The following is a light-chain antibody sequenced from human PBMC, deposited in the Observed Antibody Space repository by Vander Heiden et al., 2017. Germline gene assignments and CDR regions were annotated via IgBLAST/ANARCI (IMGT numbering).Light chain of an antibody. J-gene: IGLJ3*02. V-gene: IGLV1-40*01. Sequence: QSVLTQPPSVSGAPGQRVTISCTGSSSNIGAGYDVHWYQQLPGTAHILLIYGNSNRPSGVPDLFSGSKSGTSASLAITGLQAEDEADYYCQSYDSSLSWVFGGGTKL. CDR1: SSNIGAGYD. CDR3: QSYDSSLSWV. CDR2: GNS.